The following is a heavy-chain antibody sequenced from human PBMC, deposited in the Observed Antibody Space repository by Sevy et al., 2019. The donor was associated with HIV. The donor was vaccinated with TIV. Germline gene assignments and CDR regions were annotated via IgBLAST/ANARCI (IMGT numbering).Heavy chain of an antibody. J-gene: IGHJ6*02. CDR2: ISYDGSNK. V-gene: IGHV3-30*04. D-gene: IGHD3-22*01. CDR1: GFTFSSYA. CDR3: ARDYYDSSGYYLLNPYYYGMDV. Sequence: GGSLRLSCAASGFTFSSYAMHWVRQAPGKGLEWVAVISYDGSNKYYADSVKGRFTISRDNSKNTLYLQMNSLRAEDTAVYYCARDYYDSSGYYLLNPYYYGMDVWGQWTTVTVSS.